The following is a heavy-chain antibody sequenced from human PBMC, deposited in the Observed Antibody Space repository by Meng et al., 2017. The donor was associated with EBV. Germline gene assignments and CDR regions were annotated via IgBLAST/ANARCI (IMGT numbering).Heavy chain of an antibody. CDR3: ARVQTVRGVSWDGY. CDR2: INPNSGGT. Sequence: QVQLGPSGAEVKKPGASVKVSCKASGYTFTGYYMHWVRQAPGQGLEWMGRINPNSGGTNYAQKFQGRVTMTRDTSISTAYMELSRLRSDDTAVYYCARVQTVRGVSWDGYWGQGTLVTVSS. CDR1: GYTFTGYY. V-gene: IGHV1-2*06. J-gene: IGHJ4*02. D-gene: IGHD3-10*01.